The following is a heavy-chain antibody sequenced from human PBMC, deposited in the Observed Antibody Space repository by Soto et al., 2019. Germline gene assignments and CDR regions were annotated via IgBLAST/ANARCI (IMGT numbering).Heavy chain of an antibody. V-gene: IGHV1-69*13. CDR2: IIPIFGTA. J-gene: IGHJ6*02. CDR3: ARGGVVVPAAQDYYYYYGMDV. D-gene: IGHD2-2*01. CDR1: GGTFSSYA. Sequence: ASVKVSCKASGGTFSSYAISWVRQAPGQGLEWMGGIIPIFGTANYAQKFQGGVTITADESTSTAYMELSSLRSEDTAVYYCARGGVVVPAAQDYYYYYGMDVWGQGTTVTVSS.